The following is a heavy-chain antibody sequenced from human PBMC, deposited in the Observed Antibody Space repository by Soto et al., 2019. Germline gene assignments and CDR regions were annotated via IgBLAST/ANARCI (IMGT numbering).Heavy chain of an antibody. J-gene: IGHJ1*01. V-gene: IGHV3-23*01. CDR3: APYEMVSSYSGFQH. CDR1: EFTFSIYP. D-gene: IGHD3-10*01. Sequence: EVQLLESGGGLVQPGGSLSLSCAASEFTFSIYPMSWVRLAPGKGLEWVSAISADGGSTWHADSVKGRFTTSRDNTKNTLYLQMNSLRADDTAIYYCAPYEMVSSYSGFQHWGQGTLVTVSS. CDR2: ISADGGST.